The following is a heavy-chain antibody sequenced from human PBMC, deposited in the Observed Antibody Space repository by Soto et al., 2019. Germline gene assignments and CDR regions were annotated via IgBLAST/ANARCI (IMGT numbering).Heavy chain of an antibody. D-gene: IGHD3-9*01. J-gene: IGHJ4*02. V-gene: IGHV1-18*01. Sequence: QVQLVQSGAEVKKPGASVKVSCKASGYTFTSYGISWVRQAPGQGLEWMGWISAYNGNTNYAQKLQGRVTMTTDTSTSTAYMELRSLRSDDTAVYYCARDLRGYYDFLTGQYYFDYWGQGTLVTVSS. CDR3: ARDLRGYYDFLTGQYYFDY. CDR2: ISAYNGNT. CDR1: GYTFTSYG.